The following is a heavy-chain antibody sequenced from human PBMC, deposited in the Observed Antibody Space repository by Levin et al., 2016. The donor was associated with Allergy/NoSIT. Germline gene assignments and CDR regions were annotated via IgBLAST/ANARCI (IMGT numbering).Heavy chain of an antibody. CDR3: ARGDDYGKPCDY. V-gene: IGHV4-59*01. D-gene: IGHD4-17*01. J-gene: IGHJ4*02. CDR2: IYYTGST. Sequence: WIRQPPGKGLEWVGYIYYTGSTTYNPSLKSRVTISVDTSKKQFSLKMSSVTAADTAVYYCARGDDYGKPCDYWGQGTLVTVSS.